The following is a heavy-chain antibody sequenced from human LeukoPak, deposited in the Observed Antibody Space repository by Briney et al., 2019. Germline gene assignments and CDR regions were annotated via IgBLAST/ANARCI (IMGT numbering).Heavy chain of an antibody. Sequence: SETLSLTCTVSGGSISSYYWSWIRQPPGKGLEWIGYIYYSGSTYYNPSLKSRVTISVDTSKNQFSLKLSSVTAADTAVYYCASVDWSNAFDIWGQGTMVTVSS. D-gene: IGHD3-9*01. V-gene: IGHV4-59*08. J-gene: IGHJ3*02. CDR3: ASVDWSNAFDI. CDR1: GGSISSYY. CDR2: IYYSGST.